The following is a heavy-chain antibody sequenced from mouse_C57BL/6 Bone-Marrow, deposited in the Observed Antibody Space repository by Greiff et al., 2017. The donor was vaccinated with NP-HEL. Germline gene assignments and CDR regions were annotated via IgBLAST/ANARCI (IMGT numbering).Heavy chain of an antibody. V-gene: IGHV5-6*01. CDR3: ARYDY. J-gene: IGHJ2*01. Sequence: EVKVVESGGDLVKPGGSLKLSCAASGFTFSSYGMSWVRQTPDKRLEWVATISSGGSYTYYPDSVKGRFTISRDNAKNTLYLQMSSLKSEDTAMYYCARYDYWGQGTTLTVSS. CDR1: GFTFSSYG. CDR2: ISSGGSYT.